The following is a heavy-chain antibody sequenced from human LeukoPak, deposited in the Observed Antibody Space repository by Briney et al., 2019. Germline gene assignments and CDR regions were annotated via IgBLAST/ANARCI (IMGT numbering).Heavy chain of an antibody. CDR3: ARDYYDSSGHYYVDS. Sequence: GGSLRLSCAASGFTFSSYSMNWVRQAPGKGLEWVSYISSSSSPTYYADSVKGRFTISRDNAKNSLYLQMNSLGDEDTAVYYCARDYYDSSGHYYVDSWGQGTLVTVSS. CDR2: ISSSSSPT. D-gene: IGHD3-22*01. V-gene: IGHV3-48*02. CDR1: GFTFSSYS. J-gene: IGHJ4*02.